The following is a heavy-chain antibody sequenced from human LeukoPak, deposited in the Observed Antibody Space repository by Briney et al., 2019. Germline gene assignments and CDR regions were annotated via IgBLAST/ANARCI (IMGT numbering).Heavy chain of an antibody. J-gene: IGHJ4*02. D-gene: IGHD5-12*01. CDR1: GYTFTTCD. CDR3: ARGGYGGYVGFNY. CDR2: MNPNSGNT. V-gene: IGHV1-8*03. Sequence: GASVKVSCKASGYTFTTCDINCVRQATGQGLEWMGWMNPNSGNTGYAQKFQGRVTITRNTSISTAYMELSRLRSEDTAVYYCARGGYGGYVGFNYWGQGTLVTVSS.